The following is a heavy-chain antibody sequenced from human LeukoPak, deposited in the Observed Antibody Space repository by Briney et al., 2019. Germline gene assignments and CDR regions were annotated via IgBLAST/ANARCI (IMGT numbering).Heavy chain of an antibody. CDR1: GFTFRSYG. CDR3: ARDPTAYYDSSGYYLNTIDY. Sequence: GGSLRLSCAASGFTFRSYGMHWVRQAPGKGLEWVAVIWYDGSKKYYADSVKGRFTISRDNVKNTLYLQMNSLRAEDTAVYYCARDPTAYYDSSGYYLNTIDYWGQGTLVTVSS. D-gene: IGHD3-22*01. J-gene: IGHJ4*02. V-gene: IGHV3-33*01. CDR2: IWYDGSKK.